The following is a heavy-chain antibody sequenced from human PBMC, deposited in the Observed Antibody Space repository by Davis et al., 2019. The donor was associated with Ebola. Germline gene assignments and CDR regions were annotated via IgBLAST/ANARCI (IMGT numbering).Heavy chain of an antibody. V-gene: IGHV4-59*01. CDR3: AGGVATVLGWGYFDY. Sequence: MPSETLSLTCTVSGGSISSYYWSWIRQPPGKGLEWIGYIYYSGSTNYNPSLKSRVTISVDTSKNQFSLKLSSETAADTAVYYCAGGVATVLGWGYFDYWGQGTLVTVSS. CDR1: GGSISSYY. CDR2: IYYSGST. D-gene: IGHD5-12*01. J-gene: IGHJ4*02.